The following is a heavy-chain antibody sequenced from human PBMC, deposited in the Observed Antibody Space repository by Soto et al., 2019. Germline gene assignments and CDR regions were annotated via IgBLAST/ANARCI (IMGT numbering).Heavy chain of an antibody. D-gene: IGHD2-2*02. CDR2: VYYSGTT. CDR1: GGSVSAKTYY. CDR3: ATATVVHIPCRRRHSFSD. V-gene: IGHV4-61*01. J-gene: IGHJ4*02. Sequence: PSETLSLTCSVSGGSVSAKTYYWSCIRLPPGKRLEWIGYVYYSGTTTYTPSLKSRVTISVDLSKNRFSLRLSSVTTADTALFFCATATVVHIPCRRRHSFSDRGQG.